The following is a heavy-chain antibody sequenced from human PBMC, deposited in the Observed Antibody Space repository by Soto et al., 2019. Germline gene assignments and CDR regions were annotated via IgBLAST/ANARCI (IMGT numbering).Heavy chain of an antibody. D-gene: IGHD6-19*01. CDR3: GKGGRQWLVTSDFNY. Sequence: VQLVESGGGVVQPGRSLRLSCAASGFTFSDYAMHWVRQAPGKGLEWVAVVSHDGRNTHYADSVKGRFTISRDSSKNTVSLEMTSLRAEDTGVYYFGKGGRQWLVTSDFNYWGQGALVTVSS. CDR2: VSHDGRNT. V-gene: IGHV3-30*18. J-gene: IGHJ4*02. CDR1: GFTFSDYA.